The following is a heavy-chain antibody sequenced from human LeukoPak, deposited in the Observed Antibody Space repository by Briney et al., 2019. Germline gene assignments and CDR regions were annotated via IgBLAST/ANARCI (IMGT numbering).Heavy chain of an antibody. CDR3: ARGVDGWYGDFFDY. CDR1: GGSISGSNW. D-gene: IGHD6-19*01. CDR2: IYYSGST. Sequence: PSETLSLTCAVSGGSISGSNWWSWIRQPPGKGLEWIGYIYYSGSTNYNPSLKSRVTISVDTSKNQFSLKLSSVTAADTAVYYCARGVDGWYGDFFDYWGQGTLVTVSS. V-gene: IGHV4-61*01. J-gene: IGHJ4*02.